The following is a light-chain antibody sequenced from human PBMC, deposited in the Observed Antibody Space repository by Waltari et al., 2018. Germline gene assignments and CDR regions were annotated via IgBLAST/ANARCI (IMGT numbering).Light chain of an antibody. CDR1: QAIRND. Sequence: AIQMTQSPSSLPTSLGDRVTITCRASQAIRNDLAWFQQKPGKAPKLLIYAASTLLSGVPSRFSGSGSGTDCTLTISSLQPEDFATYYGLQDNSYPLTFGGGTKVENK. V-gene: IGKV1-6*01. J-gene: IGKJ4*01. CDR2: AAS. CDR3: LQDNSYPLT.